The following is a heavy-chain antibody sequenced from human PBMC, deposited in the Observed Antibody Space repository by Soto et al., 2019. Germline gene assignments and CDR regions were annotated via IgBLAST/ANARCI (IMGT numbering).Heavy chain of an antibody. CDR3: ARVGLGYCTNGVCYKGNYYYYYMDV. D-gene: IGHD2-8*01. V-gene: IGHV3-64*01. J-gene: IGHJ6*03. CDR2: ISSNGGST. Sequence: GGSLRLSCAASGFTFSSYAMHWVRQAPGKGLEYVSAISSNGGSTYYANSVKGRFTISRDNSKNTLYLQMGSLRAEDMAVYYCARVGLGYCTNGVCYKGNYYYYYMDVWGKGTTVTVSS. CDR1: GFTFSSYA.